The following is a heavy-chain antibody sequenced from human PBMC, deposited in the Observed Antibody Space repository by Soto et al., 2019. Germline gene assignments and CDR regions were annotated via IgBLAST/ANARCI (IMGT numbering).Heavy chain of an antibody. CDR3: ARGPVGGPSSSWYSFDY. CDR2: IYYSGST. V-gene: IGHV4-61*01. Sequence: SETLSLTCTVSGGSVSSGSYYWSWIRQPPGKGLEWIGYIYYSGSTNYNPSLKSRVTISVDTSKNQFSLKLSSVTAADTAVYYCARGPVGGPSSSWYSFDYWGQGTLVTVSS. CDR1: GGSVSSGSYY. J-gene: IGHJ4*02. D-gene: IGHD6-13*01.